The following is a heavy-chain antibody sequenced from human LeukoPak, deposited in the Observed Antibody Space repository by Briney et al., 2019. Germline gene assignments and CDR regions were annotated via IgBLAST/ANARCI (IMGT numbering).Heavy chain of an antibody. CDR1: GYTFTSNY. Sequence: ASVKVSCKAFGYTFTSNYMHWVRQAPGQGLEWMGIINPSGGSTSYAQKFQGRVTMTRDTSTSTVYMELSSLRSEDTAVYYCARVDLRRGYSSGWFPGHYWGQGTLVTVSS. CDR3: ARVDLRRGYSSGWFPGHY. D-gene: IGHD6-19*01. CDR2: INPSGGST. J-gene: IGHJ4*02. V-gene: IGHV1-46*01.